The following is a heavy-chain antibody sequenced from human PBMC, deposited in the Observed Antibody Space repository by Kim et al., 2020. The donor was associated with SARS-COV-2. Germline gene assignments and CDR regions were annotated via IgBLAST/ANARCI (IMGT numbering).Heavy chain of an antibody. D-gene: IGHD3-9*01. CDR3: AASLDIFGRGWFDP. CDR2: ISYSGST. CDR1: GGSISSSSYY. Sequence: SETLSLTCTVSGGSISSSSYYWGWIRQPPGKGLEWIGIISYSGSTYYNPSLKSRIPVSVDTSKNQFSLKLSSGTAADTAVYYCAASLDIFGRGWFDPWGQGTLVTVSS. V-gene: IGHV4-39*01. J-gene: IGHJ5*02.